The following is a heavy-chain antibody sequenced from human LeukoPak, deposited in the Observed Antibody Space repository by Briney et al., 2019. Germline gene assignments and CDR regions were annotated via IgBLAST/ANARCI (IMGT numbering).Heavy chain of an antibody. CDR3: ARDYLGFGESGFDY. CDR2: ISSRSNYI. Sequence: GGSLRLSCAVSGFSFSDHNMNWVRQAPGKGLEWVASISSRSNYIYYADSLKGRFTVSRDNARNSLFLQMTSLRAEDTAVYYCARDYLGFGESGFDYWGQGTPVIVSS. CDR1: GFSFSDHN. D-gene: IGHD3-10*01. V-gene: IGHV3-21*01. J-gene: IGHJ4*02.